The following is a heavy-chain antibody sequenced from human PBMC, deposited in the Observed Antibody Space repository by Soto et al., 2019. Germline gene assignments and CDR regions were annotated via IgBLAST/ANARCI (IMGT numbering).Heavy chain of an antibody. Sequence: PGGSLRLSCAASGFTFSSYAMSWVRQAPGKGLEWVSAISGSGGSTYYADSVKGRFTISRDNSKNTLYLQMNSLRAEDTAVYYCAKGFDTYFIVWGLMVYANQGRPHDDAFDIWGQGTMVTVSS. J-gene: IGHJ3*02. CDR1: GFTFSSYA. V-gene: IGHV3-23*01. D-gene: IGHD2-8*01. CDR3: AKGFDTYFIVWGLMVYANQGRPHDDAFDI. CDR2: ISGSGGST.